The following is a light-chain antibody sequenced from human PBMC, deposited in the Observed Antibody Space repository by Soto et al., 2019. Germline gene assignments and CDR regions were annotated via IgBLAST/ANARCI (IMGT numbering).Light chain of an antibody. CDR2: GAS. V-gene: IGKV1-9*01. CDR3: KQYNSYSPT. Sequence: DIQMTQSPSTLSGSVGDRVTITCRASQGISSYLAWYQQKPGKAPKLLIYGASTLQSGVPSRFSGSESGAEFTLTISSLQPDDFATYYCKQYNSYSPTFGGGTKVDIK. CDR1: QGISSY. J-gene: IGKJ4*01.